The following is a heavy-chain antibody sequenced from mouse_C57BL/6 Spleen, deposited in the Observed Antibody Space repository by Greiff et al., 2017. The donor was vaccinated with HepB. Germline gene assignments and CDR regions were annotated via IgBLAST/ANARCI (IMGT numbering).Heavy chain of an antibody. Sequence: EVKVVESGEGLVKPGGSLKLSCAASGFTFSSYAMSWVRQTPEKRLEWVAYISSGGDYIYYADTVKGRFTISRDNARNTLYLQMSSLKSEDTAMYDCTRVYGSSYDYFDYWGQGTTLTVSS. CDR3: TRVYGSSYDYFDY. J-gene: IGHJ2*01. CDR1: GFTFSSYA. CDR2: ISSGGDYI. D-gene: IGHD1-1*01. V-gene: IGHV5-9-1*02.